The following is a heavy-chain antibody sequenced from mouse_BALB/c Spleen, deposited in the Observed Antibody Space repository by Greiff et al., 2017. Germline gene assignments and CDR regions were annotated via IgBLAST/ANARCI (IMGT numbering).Heavy chain of an antibody. D-gene: IGHD1-1*01. V-gene: IGHV2-9*02. CDR3: ASITTEVAHYYAMDY. CDR2: IWAGGST. J-gene: IGHJ4*01. Sequence: VQGVESGPGLVAPSQSLSITCTVSGFSLTSYGVHWVRQPPGKGLECLGVIWAGGSTNYNSALMSRLSISKDNSKSQVFLKMNSLQTDDTAMYYCASITTEVAHYYAMDYWGKGTAVTVAA. CDR1: GFSLTSYG.